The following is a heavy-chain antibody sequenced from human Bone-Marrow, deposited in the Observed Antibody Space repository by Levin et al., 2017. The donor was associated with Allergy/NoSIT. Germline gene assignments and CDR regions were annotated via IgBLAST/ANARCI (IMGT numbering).Heavy chain of an antibody. CDR3: ARETGGSGWYTVDY. CDR2: VRPTGGRT. V-gene: IGHV3-23*01. Sequence: QPGGSLRLSCAASGFTFSNYAMAWVRQAPGKGLQWVSTVRPTGGRTYYADSVEGRFTISRDNSKNTMYLQMNSLRAEDTAKYYCARETGGSGWYTVDYWGRGTLVTVSS. D-gene: IGHD6-13*01. CDR1: GFTFSNYA. J-gene: IGHJ4*02.